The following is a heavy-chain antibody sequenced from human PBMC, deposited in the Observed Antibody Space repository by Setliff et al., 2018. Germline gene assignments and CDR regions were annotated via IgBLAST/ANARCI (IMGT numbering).Heavy chain of an antibody. CDR2: ISYSGTP. CDR3: VRPGGTTVVARHFDY. CDR1: GGSISSGSYY. V-gene: IGHV4-39*01. J-gene: IGHJ4*01. Sequence: PSETLSLTCTVSGGSISSGSYYWGWIRQPPRKGLEWIGSISYSGTPYYNASVESRVTISIDTSRNQFSLELRSVTVADTATYYCVRPGGTTVVARHFDYWGSGILVTVSS. D-gene: IGHD2-15*01.